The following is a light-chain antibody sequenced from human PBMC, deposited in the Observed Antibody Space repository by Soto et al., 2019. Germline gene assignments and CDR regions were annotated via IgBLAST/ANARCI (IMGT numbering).Light chain of an antibody. CDR2: AAS. CDR3: QQTYSFPLT. Sequence: DIQMAQSPSSLSASVGERVTITCRASQSVSNYLSWYQQKAGRAPKLLIYAASSLQSGVPSRFSGGGSGKDFTLAISSLQPEDFATYYCQQTYSFPLTFGGGTKVDIK. V-gene: IGKV1-39*01. CDR1: QSVSNY. J-gene: IGKJ4*01.